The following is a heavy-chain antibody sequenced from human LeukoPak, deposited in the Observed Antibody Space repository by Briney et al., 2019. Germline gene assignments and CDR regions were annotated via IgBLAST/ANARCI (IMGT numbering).Heavy chain of an antibody. CDR2: IGGSGGST. J-gene: IGHJ3*02. D-gene: IGHD3-3*01. V-gene: IGHV3-23*01. CDR1: GFTFTSHA. CDR3: AKDSRFDPIGAFDM. Sequence: PGGSLRLSCAATGFTFTSHAMSWVRQAPGKGLEWVSGIGGSGGSTYYADSVKGRFTIPRDNSKNTLFLQMNSLRAEDTAVYYCAKDSRFDPIGAFDMWGQGTMVTVSS.